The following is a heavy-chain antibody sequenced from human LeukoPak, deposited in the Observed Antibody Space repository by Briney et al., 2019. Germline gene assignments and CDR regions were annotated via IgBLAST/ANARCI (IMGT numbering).Heavy chain of an antibody. Sequence: GGSLRLSCAASGFTFSNYAMNWVRQAPGKGLEWVSGIGGGGGSTYYADSVKGRFTVSRDNSKNTLYLQMNSLRAEDTAVYYCAKAGRDAYYYYYMDVWGKGTTVTVSS. V-gene: IGHV3-23*01. CDR2: IGGGGGST. CDR3: AKAGRDAYYYYYMDV. J-gene: IGHJ6*03. D-gene: IGHD2-21*01. CDR1: GFTFSNYA.